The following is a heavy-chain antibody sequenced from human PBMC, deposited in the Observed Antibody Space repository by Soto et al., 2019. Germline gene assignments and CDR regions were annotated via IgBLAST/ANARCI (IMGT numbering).Heavy chain of an antibody. D-gene: IGHD6-13*01. J-gene: IGHJ5*02. CDR1: GGSISSSSYY. CDR2: IYYSGST. CDR3: ARPEGRIAINWFDP. Sequence: SETLSLTCTVSGGSISSSSYYWGWIRQPPGKGLEWIGSIYYSGSTYYNPSLKSRVTISVDTSKNQFSLKLSSVTAADTAVYYCARPEGRIAINWFDPWGQGTLVTVSS. V-gene: IGHV4-39*01.